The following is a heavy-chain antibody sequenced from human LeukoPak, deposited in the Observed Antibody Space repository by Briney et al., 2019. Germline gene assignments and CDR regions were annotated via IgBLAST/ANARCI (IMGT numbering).Heavy chain of an antibody. CDR3: ASSAVPSVLTRFDY. D-gene: IGHD4/OR15-4a*01. J-gene: IGHJ4*02. CDR1: GGSISPYY. V-gene: IGHV4-59*01. CDR2: ISYSGST. Sequence: PSETLSLTCTVSGGSISPYYWSWVRQPPGKGLEWIGHISYSGSTNYNPSLKSRVTISVDTSKNQISLKLSSVTAADTAVYYCASSAVPSVLTRFDYWGQGTLVTVSS.